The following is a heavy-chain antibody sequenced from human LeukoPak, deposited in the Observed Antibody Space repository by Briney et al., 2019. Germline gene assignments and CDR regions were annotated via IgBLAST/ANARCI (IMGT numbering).Heavy chain of an antibody. Sequence: GGSLRLSCAASGFTFSNYEMNWVRQAPGKGLEWVSAISASASYTYYSDSVKGRFTISRDNSKNTLYLQLNSLSAEDTALYYCAKDGLGSGWYDSIDYWGQGTLVTVSS. CDR2: ISASASYT. CDR1: GFTFSNYE. V-gene: IGHV3-23*01. D-gene: IGHD6-19*01. J-gene: IGHJ4*02. CDR3: AKDGLGSGWYDSIDY.